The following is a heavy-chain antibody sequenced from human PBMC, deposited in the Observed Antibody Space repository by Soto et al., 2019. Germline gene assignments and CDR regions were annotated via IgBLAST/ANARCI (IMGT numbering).Heavy chain of an antibody. D-gene: IGHD6-19*01. CDR1: GFTFSSYA. CDR2: ISGSGGST. CDR3: AKEYSSGWYGYYYMDV. J-gene: IGHJ6*03. Sequence: GSLSLSCAASGFTFSSYAMSWVRQAPGKGLEWVSAISGSGGSTYYADSVKGRFTISRDNSKNTLYLQMNSLRAEDTAVYYCAKEYSSGWYGYYYMDVWGKGTTVTVSS. V-gene: IGHV3-23*01.